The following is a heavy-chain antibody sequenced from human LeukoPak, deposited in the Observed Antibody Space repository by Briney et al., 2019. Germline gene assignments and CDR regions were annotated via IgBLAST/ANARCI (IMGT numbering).Heavy chain of an antibody. D-gene: IGHD3-10*01. CDR2: INNDGSST. CDR3: ARDQYGSGDGYYMDV. Sequence: GGSLRLSCAASGFTFSHYWMHWVRQVPGKGLVWVSHINNDGSSTTYADSVKGRFTISRDNAKNTLYLQMNSLRAEDTAVYYCARDQYGSGDGYYMDVWGKGTTVTISS. CDR1: GFTFSHYW. J-gene: IGHJ6*03. V-gene: IGHV3-74*01.